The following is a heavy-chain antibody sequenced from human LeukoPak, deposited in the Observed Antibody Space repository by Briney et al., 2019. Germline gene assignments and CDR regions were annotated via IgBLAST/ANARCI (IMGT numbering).Heavy chain of an antibody. CDR3: VREGNELLSKNFDY. D-gene: IGHD2-21*02. CDR2: INPHSGGT. Sequence: ASVTVSCKASGFTFTGYYIHRVRQAPGQGLEWMGYINPHSGGTNSPQKFQGRVTMTTDTSISAAYMELSSLISDDTAMYYCVREGNELLSKNFDYWGQGTLVTVSS. CDR1: GFTFTGYY. V-gene: IGHV1-2*02. J-gene: IGHJ4*02.